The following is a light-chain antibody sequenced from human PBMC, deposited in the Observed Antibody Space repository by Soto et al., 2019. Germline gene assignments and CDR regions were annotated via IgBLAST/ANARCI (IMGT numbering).Light chain of an antibody. CDR3: QQYSSSPLT. Sequence: EIVLTQSPGTLSMSPGERATLSCRASQSVRNSYVAWYQQKPGQAPRVLIYAASSRATGIPARFSGSGSGTDFTLTISRLEPEDFAVYYCQQYSSSPLTFGGGTRVEIK. V-gene: IGKV3-20*01. CDR2: AAS. CDR1: QSVRNSY. J-gene: IGKJ4*01.